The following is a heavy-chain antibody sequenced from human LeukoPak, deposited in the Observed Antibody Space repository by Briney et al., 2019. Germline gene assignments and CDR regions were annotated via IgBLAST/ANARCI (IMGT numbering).Heavy chain of an antibody. CDR1: GFSFTSGVG. Sequence: SGPSLVKPTQTLTLTCTFSGFSFTSGVGVGWIRQPPGKALEWLALIYWDDDQRYSPSLKSRLTITKDTSKNQVVLTMTNMDPVDTATYFCAYGTGGFNIFTGFYSPFRYWGQGALDTVSS. V-gene: IGHV2-5*02. D-gene: IGHD3-9*01. J-gene: IGHJ4*02. CDR2: IYWDDDQ. CDR3: AYGTGGFNIFTGFYSPFRY.